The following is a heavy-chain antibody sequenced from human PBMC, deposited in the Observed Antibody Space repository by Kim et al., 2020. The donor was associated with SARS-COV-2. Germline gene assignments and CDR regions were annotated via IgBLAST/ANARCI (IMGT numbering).Heavy chain of an antibody. Sequence: GGSLRLSCAASGFTFSSYSMNWVRQAPGKGLEWVSYISSSSTIYYADSVKGRFTISRDNAKNSLYLQMNSLRDEDTAVYYCARVAGAIQAPLVDYWGQGTLVTVSS. CDR3: ARVAGAIQAPLVDY. J-gene: IGHJ4*02. CDR2: ISSSSTI. V-gene: IGHV3-48*02. CDR1: GFTFSSYS. D-gene: IGHD2-2*02.